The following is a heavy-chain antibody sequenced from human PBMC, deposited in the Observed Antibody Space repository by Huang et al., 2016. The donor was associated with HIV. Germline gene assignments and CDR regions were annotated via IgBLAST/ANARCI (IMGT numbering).Heavy chain of an antibody. D-gene: IGHD4-17*01. Sequence: QVHLVQSGAEVKKPGASVKVSCKASGYPFTNYDTNWVRQAPVRGREWMGWMNPNTGNTGFAQSCQGRVTMTRKTSITTAYMELTSLTSEDTAVYYCARSAYGDLDYWGLGTLVIVSS. CDR2: MNPNTGNT. CDR3: ARSAYGDLDY. CDR1: GYPFTNYD. J-gene: IGHJ4*02. V-gene: IGHV1-8*02.